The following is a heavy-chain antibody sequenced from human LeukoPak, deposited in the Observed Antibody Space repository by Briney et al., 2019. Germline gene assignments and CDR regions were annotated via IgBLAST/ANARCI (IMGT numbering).Heavy chain of an antibody. CDR3: ARVPVLLWFGEPLY. CDR1: GYTFTSYG. Sequence: GASVKVSCKASGYTFTSYGISWVRQAPGQGLEWMGWISAYNGNTNYAQKLQGRVTMTTDTSTSTAYMELRSLRPDDTAVYYCARVPVLLWFGEPLYWGQGTLVTVSS. D-gene: IGHD3-10*01. J-gene: IGHJ4*02. V-gene: IGHV1-18*01. CDR2: ISAYNGNT.